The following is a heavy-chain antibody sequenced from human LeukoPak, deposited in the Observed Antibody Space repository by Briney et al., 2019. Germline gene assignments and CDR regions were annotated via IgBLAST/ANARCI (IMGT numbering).Heavy chain of an antibody. Sequence: SETLSLTCTVSGGSISSSNYYWGWIRQPPGKGLEWIGSIYYSGSTYYTPSLKSRVTISVDTSKNQFSLKLSSVTAADTAVYYCASLYGSGSYYPSDYWGQGILVTVSS. CDR2: IYYSGST. D-gene: IGHD3-10*01. V-gene: IGHV4-39*07. CDR1: GGSISSSNYY. CDR3: ASLYGSGSYYPSDY. J-gene: IGHJ4*02.